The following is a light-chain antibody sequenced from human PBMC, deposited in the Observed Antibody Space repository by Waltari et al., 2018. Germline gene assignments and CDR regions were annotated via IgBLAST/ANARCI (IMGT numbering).Light chain of an antibody. CDR1: KGISTW. V-gene: IGKV1-12*01. CDR2: DTS. J-gene: IGKJ2*01. CDR3: QQGNSFPRA. Sequence: DIQMTQSPSSVSASVGDRVSITCRASKGISTWLAWYQQKPGQAPQLLIFDTSTLQTGVSSRFSGSGSGTEFTLSISNLQPEDFAIYYCQQGNSFPRAFGQGTKLEIK.